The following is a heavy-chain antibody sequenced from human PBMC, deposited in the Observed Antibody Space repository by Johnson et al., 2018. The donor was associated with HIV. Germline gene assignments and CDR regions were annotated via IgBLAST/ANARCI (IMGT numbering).Heavy chain of an antibody. CDR2: IRYDGSNK. V-gene: IGHV3-30*02. CDR1: GFTFSSYG. CDR3: AKDRGLLDAFDI. J-gene: IGHJ3*02. Sequence: VQLVESGGGVVQPGGSPRLSCAASGFTFSSYGMHWVRQAPGKGLEWVAFIRYDGSNKYYADSVKGRFTISRDNSKNTLYLQMNSLRAEDTAVYYCAKDRGLLDAFDIWGQGTMVTVSS.